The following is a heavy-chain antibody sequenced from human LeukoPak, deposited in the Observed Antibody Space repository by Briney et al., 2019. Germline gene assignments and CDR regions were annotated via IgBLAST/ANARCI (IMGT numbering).Heavy chain of an antibody. CDR3: ARYDCSRTNCYLENYYMDV. V-gene: IGHV5-51*01. CDR2: VYPGDSDT. J-gene: IGHJ6*03. CDR1: GYSFTSYW. D-gene: IGHD2-2*01. Sequence: GESLKISCKGSGYSFTSYWIGWVRQMPGKGLEWMGIVYPGDSDTRYSPSFQGQVTISADKSISTAYLQWSSLKASDSAMYYCARYDCSRTNCYLENYYMDVWGKGTTVTVSS.